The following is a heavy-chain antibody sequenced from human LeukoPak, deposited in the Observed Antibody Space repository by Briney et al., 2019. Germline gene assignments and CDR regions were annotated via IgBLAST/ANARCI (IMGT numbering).Heavy chain of an antibody. Sequence: ASVKVSCKASGYTFTGYYMHWVRQAPGQGLEWVGWINPRSGGTDYAQRLQGRVSMTTDTSIATAYMELSRLTSDDTAIYYCARGTIGGYSSVHDWGQGTLLIVSS. D-gene: IGHD1-26*01. CDR3: ARGTIGGYSSVHD. V-gene: IGHV1-2*02. CDR2: INPRSGGT. CDR1: GYTFTGYY. J-gene: IGHJ1*01.